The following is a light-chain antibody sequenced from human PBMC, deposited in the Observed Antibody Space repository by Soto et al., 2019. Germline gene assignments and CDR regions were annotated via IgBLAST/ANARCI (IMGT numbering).Light chain of an antibody. V-gene: IGKV3-15*01. CDR1: QSVSSN. CDR3: QQYNNWPMYT. CDR2: GAS. Sequence: EIVMTQSPATLSVSPGERATLSCRASQSVSSNLAWYQQKPGQAPRLLIYGASTRATGIPARFSGSGSGTEFTLTFSSLQSEDFAVYYCQQYNNWPMYTFGQGTKVDIK. J-gene: IGKJ2*01.